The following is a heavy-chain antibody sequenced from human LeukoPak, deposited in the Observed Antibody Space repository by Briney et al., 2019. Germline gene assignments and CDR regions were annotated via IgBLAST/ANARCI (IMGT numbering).Heavy chain of an antibody. V-gene: IGHV3-48*01. CDR1: GFTFSSYS. J-gene: IGHJ3*02. D-gene: IGHD2-15*01. CDR3: ARVRYCSGSSCYPLTLNTHDAFDI. CDR2: ISSSSSTI. Sequence: GGFLRLSCAASGFTFSSYSMNWVRQAPGKGLGWVSYISSSSSTIYYADSVKGRFTISRDNAKNSLYLQMNSLRAEDTAVYYCARVRYCSGSSCYPLTLNTHDAFDIWGQGTMVTVSS.